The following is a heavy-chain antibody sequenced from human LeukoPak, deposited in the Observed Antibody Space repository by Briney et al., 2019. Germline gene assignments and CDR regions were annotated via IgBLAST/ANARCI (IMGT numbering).Heavy chain of an antibody. CDR2: IIPIFGTA. D-gene: IGHD3-22*01. CDR1: GYTFTSYA. CDR3: ARSRYYYDSSGYYPPGDY. J-gene: IGHJ4*02. V-gene: IGHV1-69*13. Sequence: GASVKVSCKASGYTFTSYAISWVRQAPGQGLEWMGGIIPIFGTANYAQKFQGRVTITADESTSTAYMELSSLRSEDTAVYYCARSRYYYDSSGYYPPGDYWGQGTLVTVSS.